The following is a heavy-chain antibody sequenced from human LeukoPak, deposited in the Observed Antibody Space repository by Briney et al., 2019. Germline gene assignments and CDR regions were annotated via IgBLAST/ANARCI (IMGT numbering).Heavy chain of an antibody. V-gene: IGHV4-34*01. Sequence: PSETLSLTCAVYGGSFSGYYWSWIRQPPGKGLEWIGEINHSGSTNYNPSLKSRVTISVDTSKNQFSLKLSSVTAADTAVYYCAREDHYYGSGSYSWFDPRGQGTLVTVSS. CDR1: GGSFSGYY. CDR3: AREDHYYGSGSYSWFDP. J-gene: IGHJ5*02. D-gene: IGHD3-10*01. CDR2: INHSGST.